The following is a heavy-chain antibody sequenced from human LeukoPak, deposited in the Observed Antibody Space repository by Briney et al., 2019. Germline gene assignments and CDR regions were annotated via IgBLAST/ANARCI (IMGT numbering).Heavy chain of an antibody. CDR3: ARRKNSAWSTDAFDI. CDR1: GGSISSYY. CDR2: IYYSGST. V-gene: IGHV4-59*08. D-gene: IGHD6-19*01. J-gene: IGHJ3*02. Sequence: PSETLSLTCTVSGGSISSYYWSWLRQPPGKGLEWVGYIYYSGSTSYNPSLKSRVTISVDTSKNQFSLKLNSVTAAGTAVDYCARRKNSAWSTDAFDIWGQGTMVTVSS.